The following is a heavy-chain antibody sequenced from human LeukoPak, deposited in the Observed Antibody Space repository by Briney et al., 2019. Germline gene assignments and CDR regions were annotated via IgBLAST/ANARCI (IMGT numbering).Heavy chain of an antibody. Sequence: GGSQRLSCAASGFTFSSYAMSWVRQAPGKGLEWVSAISGSGGSTYYADSVKGRFTISRDNSKNTLYLQMNSLRAEDTAVYYCAKAMAAPYGGVNGIDYWGQGTLVTVSS. J-gene: IGHJ4*02. CDR1: GFTFSSYA. V-gene: IGHV3-23*01. CDR2: ISGSGGST. CDR3: AKAMAAPYGGVNGIDY. D-gene: IGHD3-16*01.